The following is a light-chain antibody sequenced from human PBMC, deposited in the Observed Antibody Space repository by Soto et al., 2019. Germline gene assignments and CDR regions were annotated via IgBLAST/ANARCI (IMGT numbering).Light chain of an antibody. J-gene: IGLJ2*01. V-gene: IGLV2-14*01. CDR2: DVS. CDR3: GSYTSSNTVV. Sequence: QSALTQPASVSASPGQSITISCTGTSSDVGGYNHVSWYQQHPGKVPTVMIFDVSNRPSGVSNRFSGSKSGNTASLTISGLQAEDEADYYCGSYTSSNTVVFGGGTKVTVL. CDR1: SSDVGGYNH.